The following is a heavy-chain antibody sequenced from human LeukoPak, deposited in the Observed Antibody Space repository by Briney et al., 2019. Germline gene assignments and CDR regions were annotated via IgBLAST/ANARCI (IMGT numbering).Heavy chain of an antibody. CDR2: VSYDGNNK. V-gene: IGHV3-30-3*01. D-gene: IGHD6-19*01. CDR1: GFTFSSYA. Sequence: GGSLRLSCAASGFTFSSYAMHWVRQAPGTGLEWVAVVSYDGNNKYYADSVQGRFTISRDNSKNTLYLQMNSLRAEDTAVYYCARDLNRIPVPEGYFDIWGQGTLVTVSS. J-gene: IGHJ4*02. CDR3: ARDLNRIPVPEGYFDI.